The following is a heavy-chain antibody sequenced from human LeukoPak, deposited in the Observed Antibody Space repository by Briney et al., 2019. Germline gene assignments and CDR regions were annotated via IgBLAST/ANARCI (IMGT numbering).Heavy chain of an antibody. V-gene: IGHV3-15*01. D-gene: IGHD1-7*01. CDR1: GFTSSNAW. J-gene: IGHJ4*02. Sequence: PGGSLRLSCAASGFTSSNAWMSWVRQAPGKGLEWVGRIKSKTDGGTTDYAAPVKGRFTISRDDSKNTLYLQMNSLKTEDTAVYYCARDYVTPGITGTTSPLDYWGQGILVSVSS. CDR3: ARDYVTPGITGTTSPLDY. CDR2: IKSKTDGGTT.